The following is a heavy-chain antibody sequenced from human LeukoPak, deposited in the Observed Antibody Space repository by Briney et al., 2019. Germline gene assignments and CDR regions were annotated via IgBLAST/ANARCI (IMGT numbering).Heavy chain of an antibody. CDR3: ARIYGGNSYYFDY. D-gene: IGHD4-23*01. J-gene: IGHJ4*02. CDR1: GFTFSSNW. Sequence: PGGSLRLSCAASGFTFSSNWMSWVRQAPGKGLEWVGNMKQDGSEIYYVDSVKGRFTISRDNAKNSLYLQMNSLRAEDTAVYYCARIYGGNSYYFDYWGQGTLVTVSS. CDR2: MKQDGSEI. V-gene: IGHV3-7*01.